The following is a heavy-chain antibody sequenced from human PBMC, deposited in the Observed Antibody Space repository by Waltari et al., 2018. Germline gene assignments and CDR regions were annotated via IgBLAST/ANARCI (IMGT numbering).Heavy chain of an antibody. CDR1: GFTFSSYW. Sequence: EVQLVESGGGLVQPGGSLRLSCAASGFTFSSYWMSWVRQAPGKGLEWVANIKQDGSEKYYVDSVKGRFTISRDNAKNSLCLQMNSLRAEDTAVYYCARGALVVPGSYYYYMDVWGKGTTVTVSS. J-gene: IGHJ6*03. CDR3: ARGALVVPGSYYYYMDV. V-gene: IGHV3-7*01. CDR2: IKQDGSEK. D-gene: IGHD2-15*01.